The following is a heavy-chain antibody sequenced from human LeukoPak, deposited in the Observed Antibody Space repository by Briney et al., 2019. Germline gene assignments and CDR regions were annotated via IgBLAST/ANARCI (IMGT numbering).Heavy chain of an antibody. CDR2: IRYDGRNK. J-gene: IGHJ4*02. D-gene: IGHD4-17*01. CDR1: GLTFSNYG. Sequence: GGSLRHSCAASGLTFSNYGMHWVRQAPGKGLEWVAFIRYDGRNKYYADSVKGRFTISRDNSKNTLYLQMNSLNSLRAEDTAVYYCAKANDYGDYGGLDSWGQGTLVTVSS. CDR3: AKANDYGDYGGLDS. V-gene: IGHV3-30*02.